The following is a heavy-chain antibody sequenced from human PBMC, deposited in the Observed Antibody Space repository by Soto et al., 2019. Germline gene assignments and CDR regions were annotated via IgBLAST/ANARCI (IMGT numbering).Heavy chain of an antibody. Sequence: PGGSLRLSCAASGFTFSNYSMNWVRQAPGKGLEWVSFIRSSSTNIHYADSVKGRFTISRDNAKNSLFLQMNSLRAEDTAVYYCARGGRADPYYYYNMDVWGQGTTVTVSS. D-gene: IGHD6-19*01. CDR1: GFTFSNYS. V-gene: IGHV3-21*01. CDR2: IRSSSTNI. J-gene: IGHJ6*02. CDR3: ARGGRADPYYYYNMDV.